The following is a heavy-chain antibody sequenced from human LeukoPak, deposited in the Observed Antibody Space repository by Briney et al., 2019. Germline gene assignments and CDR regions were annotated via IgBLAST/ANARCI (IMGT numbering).Heavy chain of an antibody. CDR2: ISGSGGST. D-gene: IGHD6-19*01. J-gene: IGHJ4*02. V-gene: IGHV3-23*01. Sequence: PGGSLRLSCAASGFTFSNSWMSWVRQAPGKGLEWVSAISGSGGSTYYADSVKGRFTISRDNSKNTLYLQMNSLRAEDTAVYYCAKVAAGYSSGWSGYFDYWGQGTLVTVSS. CDR1: GFTFSNSW. CDR3: AKVAAGYSSGWSGYFDY.